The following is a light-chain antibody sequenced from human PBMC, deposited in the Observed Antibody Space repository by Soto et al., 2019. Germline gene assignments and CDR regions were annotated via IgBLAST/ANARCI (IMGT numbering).Light chain of an antibody. Sequence: DIQMIQSPSTLSASIGDRVTITCRASQSISSWLAWYQQKPGKAPRLLIYKASSLQSGVPSRFSGSASGTEVTLTVSSLQPDDFATYYCQQSRTFGQGTKVEIK. CDR2: KAS. CDR1: QSISSW. J-gene: IGKJ1*01. V-gene: IGKV1-5*03. CDR3: QQSRT.